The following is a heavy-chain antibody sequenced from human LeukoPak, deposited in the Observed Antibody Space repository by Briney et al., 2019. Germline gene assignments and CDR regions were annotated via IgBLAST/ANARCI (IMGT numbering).Heavy chain of an antibody. D-gene: IGHD4-11*01. Sequence: GASVKVSCKASGYTFTGYYMHWVRQAPGQGLEWMGWISAYNGNTNYAQKLQGRVTMTTDTSTSTAYMELRSLRSDDTAVYYCARGYDYRRYYYMDVWGKGTTVTVSS. J-gene: IGHJ6*03. CDR1: GYTFTGYY. CDR3: ARGYDYRRYYYMDV. CDR2: ISAYNGNT. V-gene: IGHV1-18*04.